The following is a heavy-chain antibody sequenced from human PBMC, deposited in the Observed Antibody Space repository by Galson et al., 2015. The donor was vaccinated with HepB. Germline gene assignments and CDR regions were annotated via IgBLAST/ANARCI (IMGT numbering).Heavy chain of an antibody. CDR1: GFTVSDNY. D-gene: IGHD3-16*01. Sequence: SLRLSCAASGFTVSDNYMNWVRQAPGKGLEWVSFIYGGGTTSYADSVKGRFTISRDNSKNTLYLQMNSLRAEDTAVYYCARGQGSNWGIFAYWGQGTLVTVSS. CDR2: IYGGGTT. V-gene: IGHV3-53*01. J-gene: IGHJ4*02. CDR3: ARGQGSNWGIFAY.